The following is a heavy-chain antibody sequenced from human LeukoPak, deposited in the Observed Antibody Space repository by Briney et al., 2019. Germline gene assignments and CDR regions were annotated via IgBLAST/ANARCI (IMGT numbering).Heavy chain of an antibody. D-gene: IGHD3-10*01. V-gene: IGHV4-59*01. CDR1: GGSISSYY. J-gene: IGHJ6*02. CDR2: IYYSGST. Sequence: SETPSLTCTVSGGSISSYYWSWIRQPPGKGLEWIGYIYYSGSTNYNPSLKSRVTISVDTSKNQFSLKLSSVTAADTAVYYCARSYGSGIQYYYYYGMDVWGQGTTVTVSS. CDR3: ARSYGSGIQYYYYYGMDV.